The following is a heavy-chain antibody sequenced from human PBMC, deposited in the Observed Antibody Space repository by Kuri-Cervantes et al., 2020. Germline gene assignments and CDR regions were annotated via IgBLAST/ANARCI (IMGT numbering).Heavy chain of an antibody. CDR1: GFTFDNYA. Sequence: GGSLRLSCAASGFTFDNYAMHWVRQAPGKGLEWVSGISWNSGSIGYADSVKGRFTISRDNAKKSLYLQMNSLRAEDTAVYYCARNSVEKGGYWPHAIDYWGQGTLVTVSS. D-gene: IGHD3-10*01. J-gene: IGHJ4*02. CDR2: ISWNSGSI. V-gene: IGHV3-9*01. CDR3: ARNSVEKGGYWPHAIDY.